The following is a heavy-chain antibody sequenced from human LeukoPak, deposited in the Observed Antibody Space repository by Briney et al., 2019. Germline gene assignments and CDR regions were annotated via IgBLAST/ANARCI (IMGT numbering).Heavy chain of an antibody. CDR1: EFTFSSHG. V-gene: IGHV3-30*03. D-gene: IGHD1-14*01. J-gene: IGHJ3*02. CDR2: ISYDTRSD. Sequence: PGESLRLSCVASEFTFSSHGMHWVRQAPGKGLEWVAVISYDTRSDYHVDSVKGRFTISRDNVKNSLYLQMNSLRAEDTAVYYCARVSTLAENAFDIWGQGTMVTVSS. CDR3: ARVSTLAENAFDI.